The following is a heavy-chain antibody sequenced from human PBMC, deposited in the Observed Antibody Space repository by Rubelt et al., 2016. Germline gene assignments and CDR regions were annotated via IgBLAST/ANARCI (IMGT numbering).Heavy chain of an antibody. CDR3: ARALSSSPTYYCDY. CDR2: IYSGGST. J-gene: IGHJ4*02. Sequence: ELEWVSVIYSGGSTYYADSVKGRFTISRDNSKNTLYLQMNSLRAEDTAVYYCARALSSSPTYYCDYWGQGTLVTVSS. V-gene: IGHV3-53*01.